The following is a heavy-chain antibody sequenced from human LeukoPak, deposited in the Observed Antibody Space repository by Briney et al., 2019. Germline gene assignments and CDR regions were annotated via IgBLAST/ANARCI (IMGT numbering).Heavy chain of an antibody. Sequence: GGSLRLSCAASGFTFSSYSMNWVRQAPGKGLEWVAYVASDGNFRDYVDSVKGRFTVSRDNSKDTLYLQMDSLRTEDTGVYYCANLPYNWNTHFDDYWGHGTLVTVSS. CDR3: ANLPYNWNTHFDDY. D-gene: IGHD1-1*01. CDR2: VASDGNFR. J-gene: IGHJ4*01. V-gene: IGHV3-30*02. CDR1: GFTFSSYS.